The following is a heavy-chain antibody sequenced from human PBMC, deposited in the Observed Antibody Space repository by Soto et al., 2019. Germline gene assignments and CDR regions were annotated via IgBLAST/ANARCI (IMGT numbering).Heavy chain of an antibody. CDR2: IRSKANSYAT. CDR1: GFTFSGSA. J-gene: IGHJ4*02. CDR3: TRPHRYCSGGSCDYSKDY. D-gene: IGHD2-15*01. Sequence: GGSLRLSCAASGFTFSGSAMHWVRQASGKGLEWVGRIRSKANSYATAYAASVKGRFTISRDDSKNTAYLQMNSLKTEDTAVYYCTRPHRYCSGGSCDYSKDYWGQGTLVTVSS. V-gene: IGHV3-73*01.